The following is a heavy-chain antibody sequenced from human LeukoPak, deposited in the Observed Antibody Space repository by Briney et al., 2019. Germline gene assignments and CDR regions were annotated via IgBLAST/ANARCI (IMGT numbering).Heavy chain of an antibody. Sequence: GGSLRLSCAASGFTFSSYDMHWVRQAPGQGLEWVSAISGSGGSTYYADPVKGRFTISRDNSKNTLYLQMNSLRAEDTAVYYCAKESTSDYLDYWGQGTLVTVSS. CDR2: ISGSGGST. J-gene: IGHJ4*02. CDR1: GFTFSSYD. V-gene: IGHV3-23*01. CDR3: AKESTSDYLDY.